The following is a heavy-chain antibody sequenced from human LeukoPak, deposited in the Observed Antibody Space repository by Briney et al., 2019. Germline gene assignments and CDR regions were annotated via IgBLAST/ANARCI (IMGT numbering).Heavy chain of an antibody. CDR2: IYYSGSI. J-gene: IGHJ3*02. V-gene: IGHV4-39*01. Sequence: SETLSLTCTVSGGSISSSSYYWGWIRQPPGKGLEWIGSIYYSGSIYYNPSLKSRVTISVDTSKNQFSLKLSSVTAADTAVYYCARTRSAGFDAFDIWGQGTMVTVSS. CDR3: ARTRSAGFDAFDI. D-gene: IGHD6-25*01. CDR1: GGSISSSSYY.